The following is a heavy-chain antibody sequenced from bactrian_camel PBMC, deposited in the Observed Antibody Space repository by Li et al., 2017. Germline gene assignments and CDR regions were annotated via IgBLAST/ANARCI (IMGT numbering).Heavy chain of an antibody. D-gene: IGHD3*01. Sequence: HVQLVESGGGSVQAGGSLRLSCAATSGYSAVTLCMGWFRQAPGKEAEGVAAIDESGTSSYFDSAKGRFTISRDNAKDTLYLQMNSLKIEDTAVYYCALGSSRQATMTARGKGTQVTV. J-gene: IGHJ4*01. CDR1: GYSAVTLC. V-gene: IGHV3S53*01. CDR2: IDESGTS.